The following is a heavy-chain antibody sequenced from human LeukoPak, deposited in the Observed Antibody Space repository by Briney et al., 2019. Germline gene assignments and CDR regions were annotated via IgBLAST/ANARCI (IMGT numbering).Heavy chain of an antibody. D-gene: IGHD3-3*01. CDR2: IYTSGST. J-gene: IGHJ4*02. Sequence: SETLSLTCTVSGGSISSYYWSWIRQPAGEGLEWIGRIYTSGSTNYNPSLKSRVTISVDTSKNQFSLKLSSVTAADTAVYYCARHSGPIFGVAPTDYWGQGTLVTVSS. CDR3: ARHSGPIFGVAPTDY. CDR1: GGSISSYY. V-gene: IGHV4-4*07.